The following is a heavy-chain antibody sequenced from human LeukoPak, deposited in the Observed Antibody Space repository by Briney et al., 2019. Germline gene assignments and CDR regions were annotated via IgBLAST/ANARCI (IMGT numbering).Heavy chain of an antibody. D-gene: IGHD1-20*01. V-gene: IGHV3-7*03. CDR1: GFTFSSYW. CDR3: ARGNNWNLFDY. CDR2: IKQDGSEK. Sequence: GGSLRLSCAASGFTFSSYWMSWVCQAPGKGLEWVANIKQDGSEKYYVDSVKGRLTISRDNAKNSLYLQMNSLRAEDTAVYYCARGNNWNLFDYWGQGTLVTVSS. J-gene: IGHJ4*02.